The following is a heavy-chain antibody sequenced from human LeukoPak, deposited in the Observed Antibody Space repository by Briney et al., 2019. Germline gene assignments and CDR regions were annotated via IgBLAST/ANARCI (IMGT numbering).Heavy chain of an antibody. Sequence: GGSLRLSCTTSGFTFDFYAMHWVRQAPGKGLGWVAVRSYDGRYRYYADSAKGRFTISRDNSKRTLYLEMSSLRPEDTALYYCARSELYYGSESYYHLDYWGHGTLVTVSS. D-gene: IGHD3-10*01. CDR3: ARSELYYGSESYYHLDY. CDR2: RSYDGRYR. J-gene: IGHJ4*01. CDR1: GFTFDFYA. V-gene: IGHV3-30-3*02.